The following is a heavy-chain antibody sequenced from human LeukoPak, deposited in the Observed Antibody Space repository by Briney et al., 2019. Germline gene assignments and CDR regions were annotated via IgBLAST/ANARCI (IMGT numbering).Heavy chain of an antibody. Sequence: SETLSLTCTVSGGSISSYYWSWIRQPPGEGLEWIGYIYYSGSTNYNPSLKSRVTISVDTSKNQFSLKLSSVTAADTAVYYCARHTGYFDWMPHYYYYYGMDVWGQGTTVTVSS. CDR3: ARHTGYFDWMPHYYYYYGMDV. J-gene: IGHJ6*02. V-gene: IGHV4-59*08. CDR2: IYYSGST. D-gene: IGHD3-9*01. CDR1: GGSISSYY.